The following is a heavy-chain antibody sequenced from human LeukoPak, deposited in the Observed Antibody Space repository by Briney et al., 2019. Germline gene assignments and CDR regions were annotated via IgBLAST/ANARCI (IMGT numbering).Heavy chain of an antibody. V-gene: IGHV3-21*01. Sequence: PGGSLRLSCVVSGFTFSSYSINWVRQAPGKGLEWVSSISSKSRYIYYADSVKGRFTISRDNARSSLFLQMTSLRAEDTAVYFCARDDYSDSPTYYNGMDVWGQGTAVTVSS. CDR1: GFTFSSYS. J-gene: IGHJ6*02. D-gene: IGHD4/OR15-4a*01. CDR3: ARDDYSDSPTYYNGMDV. CDR2: ISSKSRYI.